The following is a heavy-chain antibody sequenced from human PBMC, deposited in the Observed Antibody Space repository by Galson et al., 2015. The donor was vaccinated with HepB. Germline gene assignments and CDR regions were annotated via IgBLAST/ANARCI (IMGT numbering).Heavy chain of an antibody. CDR3: ARPPNPYYYDSSGPGPFDY. CDR1: GFTFSSYS. CDR2: ISSSSSTI. V-gene: IGHV3-48*01. J-gene: IGHJ4*02. Sequence: SLRLSCAASGFTFSSYSMNWVRQAPGKGLEWVSYISSSSSTIYYADSVKGRFTISRDNAKNSLYLQMNSLRAEDTAVYYCARPPNPYYYDSSGPGPFDYWGQGTLVTVSS. D-gene: IGHD3-22*01.